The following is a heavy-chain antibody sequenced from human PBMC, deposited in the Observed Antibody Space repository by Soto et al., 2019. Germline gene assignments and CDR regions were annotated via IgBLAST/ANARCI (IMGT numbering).Heavy chain of an antibody. V-gene: IGHV4-4*02. J-gene: IGHJ4*02. Sequence: SEPLSLTCAVSGVSISSGNWWTWVRQTPQRGLEYIGEIFHDGTANYYPSFERRVAISVDTSKNQFSLKLTSVTAADTAIYFWERRVYDPRVNYVYFDFWGQEAPVTV. D-gene: IGHD2-8*01. CDR1: GVSISSGNW. CDR2: IFHDGTA. CDR3: ERRVYDPRVNYVYFDF.